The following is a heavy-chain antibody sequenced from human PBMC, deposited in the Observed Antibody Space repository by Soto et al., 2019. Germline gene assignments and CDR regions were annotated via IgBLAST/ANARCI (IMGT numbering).Heavy chain of an antibody. D-gene: IGHD4-4*01. CDR1: AGSISTYY. V-gene: IGHV4-59*08. CDR3: ARQARTFSKKGYFFYYKDV. CDR2: IYYSGST. Sequence: SEALTLTCTACAGSISTYYWSWIRQPPGKGLEWIGYIYYSGSTNYNPSLKSRVTISVDTSTNQFSLKLSSVTAADTAVYYCARQARTFSKKGYFFYYKDVCGKWTTVPL. J-gene: IGHJ6*03.